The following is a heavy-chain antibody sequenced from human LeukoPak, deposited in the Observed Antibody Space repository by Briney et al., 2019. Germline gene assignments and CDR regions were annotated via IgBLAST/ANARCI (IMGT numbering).Heavy chain of an antibody. V-gene: IGHV4-59*08. J-gene: IGHJ6*03. CDR3: ARVDTAMAAYYYYYMDV. D-gene: IGHD5-18*01. CDR1: GGSISSYY. CDR2: IYYSGST. Sequence: SETLSLTCTVSGGSISSYYWSWIRQPPGKGLEWIGYIYYSGSTNYNPSLKSRVTISVDTSKNQFSLKLSSVTAADTAVYYCARVDTAMAAYYYYYMDVWGKGTTVTVSS.